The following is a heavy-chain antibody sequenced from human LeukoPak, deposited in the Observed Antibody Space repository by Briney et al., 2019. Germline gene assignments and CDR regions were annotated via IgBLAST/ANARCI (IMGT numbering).Heavy chain of an antibody. D-gene: IGHD2-2*01. J-gene: IGHJ4*02. CDR1: GFTFSSYE. CDR2: IYSGGST. Sequence: GESLRLSCAASGFTFSSYEMNWVRQAPGKGLEWVSVIYSGGSTYYADSVKGRFTISRDNSKNTLYLQMNSLRAEDTAVYYCASRNIYCSSTSCFVDYWGQGTLVTVSS. V-gene: IGHV3-53*01. CDR3: ASRNIYCSSTSCFVDY.